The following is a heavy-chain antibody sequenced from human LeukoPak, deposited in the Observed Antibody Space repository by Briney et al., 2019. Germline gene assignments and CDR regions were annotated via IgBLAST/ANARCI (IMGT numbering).Heavy chain of an antibody. D-gene: IGHD2-21*02. Sequence: ASVKVSCKASGYTFTSYAMHWVRQAPGQRLEWMGWINAGNSNTKYSQKFQGRVTITRDTSASTAYMELSSLRSEDTAVYYCARDLPDYWGQGTLVTVSS. CDR1: GYTFTSYA. V-gene: IGHV1-3*01. CDR2: INAGNSNT. J-gene: IGHJ4*02. CDR3: ARDLPDY.